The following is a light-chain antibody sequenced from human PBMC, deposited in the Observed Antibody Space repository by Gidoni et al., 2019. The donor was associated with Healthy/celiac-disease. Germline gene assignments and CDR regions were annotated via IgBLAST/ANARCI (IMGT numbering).Light chain of an antibody. J-gene: IGKJ5*01. V-gene: IGKV1-39*01. Sequence: DIQMTQSPSSLSASVGDRVTITCRASQSISSYLNWYQQKPGKAPKLLIYAASSLQSGVPSRFSGSGSGTDFTLTISSLQPEDFATYYCQQSYSTPPGITFGQXTRLEIK. CDR1: QSISSY. CDR3: QQSYSTPPGIT. CDR2: AAS.